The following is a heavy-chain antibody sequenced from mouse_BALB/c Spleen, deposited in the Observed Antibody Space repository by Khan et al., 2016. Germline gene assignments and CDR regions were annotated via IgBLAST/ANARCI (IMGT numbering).Heavy chain of an antibody. Sequence: QIQLVQSGPELKKPGETVKISCKASGYTFTNYGMNWVKQAPGKGLKWMGWINTYTGEPTYADDFKGRFAFSLETSASTAYLQINNLKNEDTATYCCAREYYYAMDYWGQGTSVTVSS. CDR2: INTYTGEP. V-gene: IGHV9-3-1*01. J-gene: IGHJ4*01. CDR1: GYTFTNYG. CDR3: AREYYYAMDY.